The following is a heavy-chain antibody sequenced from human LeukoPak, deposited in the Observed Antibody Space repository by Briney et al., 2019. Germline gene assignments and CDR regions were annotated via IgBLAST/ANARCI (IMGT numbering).Heavy chain of an antibody. Sequence: SETLSLTCTVSGYSISSGYYWGWIRQPPGKGLEGIGSIYHSGSTYYNPSLKSRVTISVDTSKNQFSLKLSSVTAADTAVYYCARVVSVYYDSSGYYHAFDIWGQGTMVTVSS. CDR3: ARVVSVYYDSSGYYHAFDI. D-gene: IGHD3-22*01. CDR1: GYSISSGYY. V-gene: IGHV4-38-2*02. J-gene: IGHJ3*02. CDR2: IYHSGST.